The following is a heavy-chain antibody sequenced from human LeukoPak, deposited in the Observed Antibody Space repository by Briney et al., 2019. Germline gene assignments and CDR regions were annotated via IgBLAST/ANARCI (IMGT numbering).Heavy chain of an antibody. Sequence: GGSLRLSCAASGFTFSSYWMSWVRQAPGKGLEWVANIKQDGSEKYYVDSVKGRFTISRDNAKNSLYLQMNSLRAEDTAVYYCAKGDGIYSFDYWGQGTLVTVSS. J-gene: IGHJ4*02. D-gene: IGHD1-26*01. CDR2: IKQDGSEK. CDR1: GFTFSSYW. V-gene: IGHV3-7*03. CDR3: AKGDGIYSFDY.